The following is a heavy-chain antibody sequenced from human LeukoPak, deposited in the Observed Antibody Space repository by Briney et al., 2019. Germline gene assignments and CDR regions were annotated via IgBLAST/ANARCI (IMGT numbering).Heavy chain of an antibody. V-gene: IGHV3-53*01. Sequence: GGSLRLSCAASGFTVSNNYMSWVRQPPGKGLESVSVIYSGGGTYYADSVKSRFTIYRDNSKNTLYLQMNSLRAEDTAVYYCASQYSSGWYGLDYWGQGTLVXVSS. CDR3: ASQYSSGWYGLDY. CDR1: GFTVSNNY. J-gene: IGHJ4*02. D-gene: IGHD6-19*01. CDR2: IYSGGGT.